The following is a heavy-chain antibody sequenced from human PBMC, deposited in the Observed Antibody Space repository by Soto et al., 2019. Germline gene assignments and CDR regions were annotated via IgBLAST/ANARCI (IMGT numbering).Heavy chain of an antibody. Sequence: SETLSLTCTVSGASISGFYWSWIRKSAGKGLEWIGRIYATGTTDYNPSLKSRVTMSVDTSKKQFSLKLRSVTAADTAVYYCVRDGTKTLRDWFDPWGQGISVTVSS. CDR2: IYATGTT. V-gene: IGHV4-4*07. J-gene: IGHJ5*02. CDR1: GASISGFY. CDR3: VRDGTKTLRDWFDP. D-gene: IGHD1-1*01.